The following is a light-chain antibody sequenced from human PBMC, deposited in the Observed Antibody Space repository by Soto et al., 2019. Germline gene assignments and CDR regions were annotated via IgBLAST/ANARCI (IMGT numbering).Light chain of an antibody. CDR2: DAS. J-gene: IGKJ4*01. CDR3: QQRSNWLALT. V-gene: IGKV3-11*01. CDR1: QSISTY. Sequence: EIVLTQSPATLSLSPGERATLSCRASQSISTYLAWYQQKPGQAPRLLIYDASNRATGIPARFSGSGSGTDFTLTIGSLETEDFAVYYCQQRSNWLALTFGGGTKVEIK.